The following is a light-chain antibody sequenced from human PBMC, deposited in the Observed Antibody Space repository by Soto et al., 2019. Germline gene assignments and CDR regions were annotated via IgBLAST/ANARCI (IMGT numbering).Light chain of an antibody. CDR1: QSITTW. J-gene: IGKJ2*01. V-gene: IGKV1-5*03. CDR2: KAT. CDR3: QQYNDYQYI. Sequence: DIQMTQSPSTLSASVGDRVTITCRASQSITTWLAWYQQKPGKAPKLLIYKATNLQSGVPSRFSGSGSGTEFSLTISSLQPDDFATYYCQQYNDYQYIFGQGT.